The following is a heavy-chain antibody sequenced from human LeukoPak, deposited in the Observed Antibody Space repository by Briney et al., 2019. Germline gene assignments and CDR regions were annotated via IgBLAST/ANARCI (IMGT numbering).Heavy chain of an antibody. V-gene: IGHV4-38-2*02. J-gene: IGHJ4*02. D-gene: IGHD3-22*01. Sequence: SETLSLTCTVSGYSISSGYYWGWIRQPPGKGLEWIGSIYHSGSTYYNPSLKSRVTISVDTSKNQFSLKLSSVTAADTAVYYCARDLIHYYDSSGYRRYYFDYWGQGTLVTVSS. CDR3: ARDLIHYYDSSGYRRYYFDY. CDR2: IYHSGST. CDR1: GYSISSGYY.